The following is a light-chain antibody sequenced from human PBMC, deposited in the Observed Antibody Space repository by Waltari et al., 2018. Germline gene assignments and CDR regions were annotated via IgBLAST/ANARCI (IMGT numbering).Light chain of an antibody. CDR3: QHYVRLPVT. V-gene: IGKV3-20*01. CDR1: QSVGRS. J-gene: IGKJ1*01. CDR2: DAS. Sequence: PGERATLSCRASQSVGRSLAWYQQKPGQAPRRLSYDASTRATGIPDRFSGSGSGTDFSISISRLAPDDLAVYYCQHYVRLPVTFGQGTKVEFK.